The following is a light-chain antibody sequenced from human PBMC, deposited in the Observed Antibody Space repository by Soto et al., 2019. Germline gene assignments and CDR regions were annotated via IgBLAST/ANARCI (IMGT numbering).Light chain of an antibody. Sequence: QSVLTQPPSASGTPGQRVTISCSGSSSNIGSNTVNWYQQVPGTAPKLLIYSINQRPSGVPDRFSGSKSGTSASLAISGLQSEDEADYYCAAWDATLNGLFGGGTKLTVL. CDR3: AAWDATLNGL. CDR2: SIN. V-gene: IGLV1-44*01. CDR1: SSNIGSNT. J-gene: IGLJ2*01.